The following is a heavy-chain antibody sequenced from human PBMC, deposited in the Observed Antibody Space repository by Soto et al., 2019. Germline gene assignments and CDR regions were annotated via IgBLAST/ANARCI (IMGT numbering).Heavy chain of an antibody. CDR1: GGSISSGGYY. J-gene: IGHJ6*02. D-gene: IGHD2-8*01. V-gene: IGHV4-31*02. Sequence: QVQLQESGPGLVKPSETLSFTCNVSGGSISSGGYYWSWIRQLPGKGLEWIGYIYHRGGTYYNPALKRRITISVDTSKNQLSLKMTSVTAADTAVYFCARAPGRMMNALRYYYGLDVWGQGTTVTGSS. CDR2: IYHRGGT. CDR3: ARAPGRMMNALRYYYGLDV.